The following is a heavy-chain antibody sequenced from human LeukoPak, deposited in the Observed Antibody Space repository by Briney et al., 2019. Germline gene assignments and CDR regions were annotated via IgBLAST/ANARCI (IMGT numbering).Heavy chain of an antibody. CDR2: INPDGSQK. CDR3: AKGGGGRLMYYYYMDV. J-gene: IGHJ6*03. Sequence: GGSLRLSCAASGFTFSLYWMTWVRQSPGKGLEWVADINPDGSQKYSVDSVKGRFTISRDNAKNSLYLQMNSLRAEDMASYYCAKGGGGRLMYYYYMDVWGKGTTVTVSS. CDR1: GFTFSLYW. D-gene: IGHD3-16*01. V-gene: IGHV3-7*03.